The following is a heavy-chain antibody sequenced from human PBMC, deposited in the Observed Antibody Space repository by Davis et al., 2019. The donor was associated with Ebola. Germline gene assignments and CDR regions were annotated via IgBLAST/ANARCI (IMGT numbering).Heavy chain of an antibody. V-gene: IGHV4-30-4*01. J-gene: IGHJ4*02. D-gene: IGHD5-18*01. CDR3: AKSAMGSYYFDY. CDR2: IYYSGST. Sequence: MPSETLSLTCTVSGGSISRGDYYWSWIRQPPGKGLEWIGYIYYSGSTYYNPSLKSRVTISVDTSKNQFSLKLSSVTAADTAVYYCAKSAMGSYYFDYWGQGTLVTVSS. CDR1: GGSISRGDYY.